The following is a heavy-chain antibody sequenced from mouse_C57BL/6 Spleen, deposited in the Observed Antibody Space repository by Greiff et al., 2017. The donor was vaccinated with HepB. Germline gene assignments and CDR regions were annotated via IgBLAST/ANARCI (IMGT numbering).Heavy chain of an antibody. CDR1: GYTFTSYW. CDR2: IYPGSGST. J-gene: IGHJ4*01. V-gene: IGHV1-55*01. Sequence: VQLKQPGAELVKPGASVKMSCKASGYTFTSYWITWVKQRPGQGLEWIGDIYPGSGSTNYNEKFKSKATLTVDTSSSTAYMQLSSLTSEDSAVYYCASLGSSPYYAMDYWGQGTSVTVSS. CDR3: ASLGSSPYYAMDY. D-gene: IGHD1-1*01.